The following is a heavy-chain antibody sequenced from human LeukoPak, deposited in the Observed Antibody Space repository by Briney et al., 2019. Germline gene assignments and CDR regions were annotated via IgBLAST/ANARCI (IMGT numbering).Heavy chain of an antibody. CDR2: IYSGGST. J-gene: IGHJ4*02. Sequence: PGGSLRLSCAASGLTFSTYAMAWVRQAPGKGLEWVSVIYSGGSTYYADSVKGRFTISRDNSKNTLYLQMNSLRAEDTAVYYCASGGTYYYFDYWGQGTLVTVSS. V-gene: IGHV3-53*01. CDR1: GLTFSTYA. CDR3: ASGGTYYYFDY. D-gene: IGHD1-26*01.